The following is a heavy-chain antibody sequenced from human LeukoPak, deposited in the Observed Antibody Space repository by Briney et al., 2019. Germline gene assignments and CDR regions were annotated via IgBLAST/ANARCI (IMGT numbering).Heavy chain of an antibody. J-gene: IGHJ4*02. D-gene: IGHD2-2*01. CDR2: INPNDGDT. CDR3: ARANFLYCSSSTCLFDY. V-gene: IGHV1-2*02. Sequence: ASVKVSCKASGYTFTYCYMHWVRQAPGQGVEWMGWINPNDGDTNYEQKFQGRVTMTTDPSTSTAHMEVTRLPSDDTAVYYCARANFLYCSSSTCLFDYWGQGTLVTVSS. CDR1: GYTFTYCY.